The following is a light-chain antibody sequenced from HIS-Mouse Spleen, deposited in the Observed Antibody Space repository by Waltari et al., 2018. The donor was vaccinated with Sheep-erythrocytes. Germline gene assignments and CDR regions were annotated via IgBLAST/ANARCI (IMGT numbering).Light chain of an antibody. CDR1: SSDVGRYNL. V-gene: IGLV2-23*01. CDR3: CSYAGSSTPWV. Sequence: QSALTQPASVSGSPVQSITISCTGTSSDVGRYNLVSWYQQHPGKAPKLMIYEGSKRPSGVSNRFAGSNSGNTASLTVSGRQAEDEADYYCCSYAGSSTPWVFGGGTKLTVL. CDR2: EGS. J-gene: IGLJ3*02.